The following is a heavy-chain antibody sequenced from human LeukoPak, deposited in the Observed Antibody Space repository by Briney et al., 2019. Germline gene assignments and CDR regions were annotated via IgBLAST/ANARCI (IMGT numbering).Heavy chain of an antibody. V-gene: IGHV3-23*01. Sequence: GGSLRLSCAASGFTFSSYAMSWVRQAPGKGLEWVSAISGSGGSTYYADSVKGRFTISRDNSKNTLYLQMNSLRAEDTAVYYCAKGTTDSSGWYYFDYRGQGTLVTVSS. J-gene: IGHJ4*02. CDR1: GFTFSSYA. CDR3: AKGTTDSSGWYYFDY. CDR2: ISGSGGST. D-gene: IGHD6-19*01.